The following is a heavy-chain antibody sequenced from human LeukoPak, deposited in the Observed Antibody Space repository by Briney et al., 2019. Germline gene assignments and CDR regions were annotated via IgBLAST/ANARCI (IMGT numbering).Heavy chain of an antibody. CDR2: LTASGGGT. CDR3: ATVLHTSMTTWAAFDT. V-gene: IGHV3-23*01. D-gene: IGHD5-18*01. CDR1: GLTFSNFA. J-gene: IGHJ3*02. Sequence: PVRSPRLSCAASGLTFSNFAMTWVRQTPGKGLEWVSALTASGGGTFYAPSVKGRFTISRDNSKNTVSLQMNSLRAEDTALYYCATVLHTSMTTWAAFDTWGQGTIVSVFS.